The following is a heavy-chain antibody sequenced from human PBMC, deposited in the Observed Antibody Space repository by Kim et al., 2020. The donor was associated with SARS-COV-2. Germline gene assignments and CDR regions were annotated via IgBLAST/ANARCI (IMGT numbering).Heavy chain of an antibody. CDR3: ARGPHCGGNSGMDDY. CDR1: GGSISSYY. Sequence: SETLSLTCTVSGGSISSYYWSWIRQPPGKGLEWIGYIYYSGSTNYNPSLKSRVTISVDTSKNQFSLKLSSVTAADTAVYYCARGPHCGGNSGMDDYWGQGTLVTVSS. J-gene: IGHJ4*02. D-gene: IGHD2-21*02. CDR2: IYYSGST. V-gene: IGHV4-59*01.